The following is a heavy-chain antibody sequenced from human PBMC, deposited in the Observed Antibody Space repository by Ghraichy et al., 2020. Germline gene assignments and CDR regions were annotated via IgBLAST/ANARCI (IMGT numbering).Heavy chain of an antibody. CDR3: AKGAAPGRGGYPYYLDY. CDR2: ISGSGGST. V-gene: IGHV3-23*01. Sequence: GESLNISCAASGFTFSSYAMSWVRQAPGKGLEWVSAISGSGGSTHYADSVKGRFTISRDNSKNTLHLRMNSLRAEDTAVYYCAKGAAPGRGGYPYYLDYWGQGTLVTVSS. J-gene: IGHJ4*02. CDR1: GFTFSSYA. D-gene: IGHD6-13*01.